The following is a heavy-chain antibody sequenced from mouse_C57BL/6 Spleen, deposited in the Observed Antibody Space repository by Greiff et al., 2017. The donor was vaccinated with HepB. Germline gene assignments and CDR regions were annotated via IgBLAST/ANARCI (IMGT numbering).Heavy chain of an antibody. Sequence: VKLVESGPELVKPGASVKISCKASGYAFSSSWMIWVKQRPGKGLEWIGRIYPGDGDTNYNGKFKGKATLTADKSSSTAYMQLSSLTAEDSAVYICERTNPSGYYAMDYWGQGTSVTVSS. V-gene: IGHV1-82*01. CDR2: IYPGDGDT. D-gene: IGHD3-1*01. CDR1: GYAFSSSW. CDR3: ERTNPSGYYAMDY. J-gene: IGHJ4*01.